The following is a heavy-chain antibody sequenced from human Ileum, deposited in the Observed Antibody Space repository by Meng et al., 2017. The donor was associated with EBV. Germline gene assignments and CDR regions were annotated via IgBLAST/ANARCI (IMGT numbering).Heavy chain of an antibody. Sequence: QVLLQESGPGLVTPSGTLSLTCAVAGGPISSSNWWRLVRQPPGKGLEWIGKIYHSGITIYNPSLKSRVTMSVDNSKNQFSLKLNSMTAADTAVYYCARDPTGGEDHQRVWGQGTLVTVSS. J-gene: IGHJ4*02. D-gene: IGHD1-14*01. V-gene: IGHV4-4*02. CDR2: IYHSGIT. CDR1: GGPISSSNW. CDR3: ARDPTGGEDHQRV.